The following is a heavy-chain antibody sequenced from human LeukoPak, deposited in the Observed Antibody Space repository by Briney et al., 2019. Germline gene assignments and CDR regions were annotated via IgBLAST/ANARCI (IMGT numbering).Heavy chain of an antibody. V-gene: IGHV3-7*01. CDR1: GFTFSSYW. CDR3: ARDAGLRPFDY. J-gene: IGHJ4*02. CDR2: IKQDGSEK. Sequence: GGSLRLSCAASGFTFSSYWMSWVRQAPGKGLEWVANIKQDGSEKYYVDSVKGRFTISRDNAKNSLYLQMNSLRAEDTAAYYCARDAGLRPFDYWGQGTLVTVSS. D-gene: IGHD5-12*01.